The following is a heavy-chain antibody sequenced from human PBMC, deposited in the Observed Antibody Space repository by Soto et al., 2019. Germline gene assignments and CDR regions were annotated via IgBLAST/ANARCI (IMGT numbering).Heavy chain of an antibody. V-gene: IGHV1-69*13. Sequence: SVKVSCKASGGTFSSYAISWVRQAPGQGLEWMGGIIPIFGTANYAQKFQGRVTITADESTSTAYMELSSLRSEDTAVYYCARDQIVVVPAATYNWFDPWGQGTLVTASS. J-gene: IGHJ5*02. CDR2: IIPIFGTA. D-gene: IGHD2-2*01. CDR3: ARDQIVVVPAATYNWFDP. CDR1: GGTFSSYA.